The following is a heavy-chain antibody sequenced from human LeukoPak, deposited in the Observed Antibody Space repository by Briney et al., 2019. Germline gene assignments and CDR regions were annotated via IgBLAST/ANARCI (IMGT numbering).Heavy chain of an antibody. D-gene: IGHD3-22*01. CDR1: GFAFNKYW. V-gene: IGHV3-74*01. CDR2: IDGDGSTT. CDR3: ATGNYYDSRGYYTFGH. J-gene: IGHJ4*02. Sequence: GGSLRLSCAASGFAFNKYWMHWVRQAPGKGLVWVSRIDGDGSTTSYADSVKGGFTISRDNAKNTLYLQMSSLRAEDTAVYYCATGNYYDSRGYYTFGHWGQGTLVTVSS.